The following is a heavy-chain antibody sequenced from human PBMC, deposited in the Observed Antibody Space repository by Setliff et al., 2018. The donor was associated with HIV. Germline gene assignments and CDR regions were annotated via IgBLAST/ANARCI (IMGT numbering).Heavy chain of an antibody. CDR2: ISAYNGNT. J-gene: IGHJ4*02. CDR1: GYTFTSYC. D-gene: IGHD2-2*02. V-gene: IGHV1-18*01. CDR3: ARESGYCSSTRWYNLDYHFDY. Sequence: ASVKVPCKASGYTFTSYCISLVRQAPGQGLEWMGWISAYNGNTNYSQKLQGRVTMTTDTSTSTAYLELRSLRPDDTAVYYFARESGYCSSTRWYNLDYHFDYWGPGTLVTVSS.